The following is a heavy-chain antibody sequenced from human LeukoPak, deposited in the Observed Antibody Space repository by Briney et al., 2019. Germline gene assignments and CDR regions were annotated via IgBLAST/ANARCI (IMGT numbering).Heavy chain of an antibody. D-gene: IGHD3-22*01. J-gene: IGHJ4*02. CDR2: IFHSGST. CDR1: SDSIFTSNW. Sequence: SETLSLTCTVSSDSIFTSNWWSWVRQPPGKGLEWIGQIFHSGSTSYSPSLKSRVTISVDTSKNQFSLKLSSVTAADTAVYYCARELGSGYQPYFDYWGQGTLVTVSS. CDR3: ARELGSGYQPYFDY. V-gene: IGHV4-4*02.